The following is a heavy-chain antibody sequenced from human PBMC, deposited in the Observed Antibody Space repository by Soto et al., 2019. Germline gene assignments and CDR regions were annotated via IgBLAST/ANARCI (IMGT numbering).Heavy chain of an antibody. CDR2: IYPGDSDT. CDR1: GYSFTSYW. J-gene: IGHJ6*02. D-gene: IGHD2-15*01. Sequence: GESLKISCKGSGYSFTSYWIGWVRQMPGKGLEWMGIIYPGDSDTRYSPSFQGQVTISADKSISTAYLQWSSLKASDTAMYYCARLDCSGGSCYSGVYYYYGMDVWGQGTTGTGSS. V-gene: IGHV5-51*01. CDR3: ARLDCSGGSCYSGVYYYYGMDV.